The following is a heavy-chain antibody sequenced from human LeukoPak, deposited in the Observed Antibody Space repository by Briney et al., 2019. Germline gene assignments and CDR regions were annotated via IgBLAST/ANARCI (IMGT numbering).Heavy chain of an antibody. D-gene: IGHD2-2*01. V-gene: IGHV3-30*02. CDR1: GFTFSSYG. Sequence: GGSLRFSCAASGFTFSSYGMHWVGQAQGKGLEWVAFIRYDGSNKYYADSVKGRFTISRDNAKNSLYLQMNSLRAEDTAVYYCASTQGRAFDIWGQGTMVTVSS. CDR2: IRYDGSNK. J-gene: IGHJ3*02. CDR3: ASTQGRAFDI.